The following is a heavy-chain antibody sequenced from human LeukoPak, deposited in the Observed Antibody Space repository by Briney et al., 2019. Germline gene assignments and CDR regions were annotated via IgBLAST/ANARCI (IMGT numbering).Heavy chain of an antibody. CDR1: GGSISSGDYY. CDR3: ARVNYYYYYMDV. J-gene: IGHJ6*03. CDR2: IYYGGST. V-gene: IGHV4-30-4*08. Sequence: SETLSLTCTVSGGSISSGDYYWSWIRQPPGKGLEWIGYIYYGGSTYYNPSLKSRVTISVDTSKNQFSLKLSSVTAADTAVYYCARVNYYYYYMDVWGKGTTVTVSS.